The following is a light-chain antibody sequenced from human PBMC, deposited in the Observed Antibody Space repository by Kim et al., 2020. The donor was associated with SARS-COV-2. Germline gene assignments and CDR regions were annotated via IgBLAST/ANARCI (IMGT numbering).Light chain of an antibody. V-gene: IGKV1-39*01. J-gene: IGKJ2*01. CDR3: QQSYSTPYT. CDR1: QSISNY. Sequence: DIQMTQSPSSLSASVGDRVTITCRASQSISNYLNWYQQKPGKAPKLLIYAASSLQGGVPSRFSGSGSGTDFTLTISSLQPEDFATYNCQQSYSTPYTFGQGTKLEI. CDR2: AAS.